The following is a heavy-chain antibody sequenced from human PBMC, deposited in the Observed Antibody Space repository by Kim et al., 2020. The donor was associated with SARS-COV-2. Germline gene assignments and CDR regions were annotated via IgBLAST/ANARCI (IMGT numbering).Heavy chain of an antibody. V-gene: IGHV4-31*02. Sequence: LKSRVTISVDTSKNQFSLKLSSVTAADTAVYYCAREPGSYSAYYYYGMDVWGQGTTVTVSS. D-gene: IGHD3-10*01. J-gene: IGHJ6*02. CDR3: AREPGSYSAYYYYGMDV.